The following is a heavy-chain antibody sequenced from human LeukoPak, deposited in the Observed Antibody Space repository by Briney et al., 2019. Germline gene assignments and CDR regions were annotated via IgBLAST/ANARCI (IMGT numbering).Heavy chain of an antibody. V-gene: IGHV3-7*01. J-gene: IGHJ5*02. CDR2: IKQDGSEK. D-gene: IGHD3-22*01. Sequence: GGSLRLSCAASGFTFSSYWMSWVRQAPGKGREWVANIKQDGSEKYYVDSVKGRFTTSRDNAKNSLYLQMNSLRAEDTAVYYCAREMGNYYDSSGPEFDPWGQGTLVTVSS. CDR3: AREMGNYYDSSGPEFDP. CDR1: GFTFSSYW.